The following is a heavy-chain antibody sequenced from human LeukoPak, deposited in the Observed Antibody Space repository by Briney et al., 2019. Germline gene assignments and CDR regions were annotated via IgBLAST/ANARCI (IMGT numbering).Heavy chain of an antibody. V-gene: IGHV1-18*01. D-gene: IGHD2-2*02. Sequence: GASVKVSCKASGYTFTSYGISWVRQAPGQGLEWMCWISTYKGDTNYAQKLQGRVTMTTDTSTSTAYMDLRSLRSDDTAVYYCARGGYCSSTSCYTKFDYWGQGTLVTVSS. CDR1: GYTFTSYG. CDR2: ISTYKGDT. J-gene: IGHJ4*02. CDR3: ARGGYCSSTSCYTKFDY.